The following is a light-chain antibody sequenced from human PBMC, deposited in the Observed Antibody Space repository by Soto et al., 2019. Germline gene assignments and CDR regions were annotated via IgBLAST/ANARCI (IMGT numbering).Light chain of an antibody. CDR1: SSDIGGYNY. CDR2: EVS. CDR3: SSFTTNSALEV. Sequence: QSALTQPASVSGSPGQSITISCTGTSSDIGGYNYVSWYQQHPGKAPKLMIYEVSNRPSGVSIRFSGSKSGNTASLTISGLQAEDDADYSCSSFTTNSALEVFGTGTKLTVL. J-gene: IGLJ1*01. V-gene: IGLV2-14*01.